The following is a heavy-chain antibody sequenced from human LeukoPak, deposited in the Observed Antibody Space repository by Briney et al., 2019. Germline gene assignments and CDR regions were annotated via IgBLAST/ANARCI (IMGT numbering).Heavy chain of an antibody. D-gene: IGHD2-2*02. J-gene: IGHJ4*02. CDR1: GFTFSSYA. CDR3: AKWCSSTSCYTGFDY. CDR2: ISGSGGST. V-gene: IGHV3-23*01. Sequence: GGSLRLSYAASGFTFSSYAMSWVRQAPGKGLEWVSAISGSGGSTYYADSVKGRFTISRDNSKNTLYLQMNSLRAEDTAVYYCAKWCSSTSCYTGFDYWGQGTLVTVSS.